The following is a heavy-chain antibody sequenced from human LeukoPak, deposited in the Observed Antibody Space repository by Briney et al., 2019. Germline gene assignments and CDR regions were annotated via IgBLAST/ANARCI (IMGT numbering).Heavy chain of an antibody. CDR3: ARDIGAAADY. CDR1: GGSISSHY. Sequence: KASETLSLTCTVSGGSISSHYWSWIRQPPGKGLEWIGYIYYSGSTNYNPSLKGRVTISVDTSKNQFSLKLSSVTAADTAVYYCARDIGAAADYWGQGTLVTVSS. D-gene: IGHD5-12*01. V-gene: IGHV4-59*11. CDR2: IYYSGST. J-gene: IGHJ4*02.